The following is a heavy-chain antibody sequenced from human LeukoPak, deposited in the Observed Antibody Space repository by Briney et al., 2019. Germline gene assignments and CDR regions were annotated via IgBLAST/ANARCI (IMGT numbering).Heavy chain of an antibody. Sequence: ASVTVSCQTSGYSFSTYDINRLRQAAGQGLEWMGWMNPNSANTGFAQKFQGRAAITRDTSTATAYLELSGLTSEDTAVYYCARAIRYQLLLDYWGQGTLVTVSS. J-gene: IGHJ4*02. CDR1: GYSFSTYD. V-gene: IGHV1-8*02. CDR3: ARAIRYQLLLDY. D-gene: IGHD2-2*01. CDR2: MNPNSANT.